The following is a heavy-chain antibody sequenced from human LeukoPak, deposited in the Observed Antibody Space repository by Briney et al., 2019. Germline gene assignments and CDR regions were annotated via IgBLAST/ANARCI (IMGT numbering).Heavy chain of an antibody. V-gene: IGHV4-39*01. J-gene: IGHJ4*02. CDR1: GGSISSSSYY. D-gene: IGHD6-6*01. Sequence: PSETLSLTCTVSGGSISSSSYYWGWIRQPPGKGLEWIGSIYYSGSTYYNPSLKSRVTISVDTSKNQFSLKLSSVTAADTAVYYCASGYSSSAEIDYWGQGTLVTVSS. CDR3: ASGYSSSAEIDY. CDR2: IYYSGST.